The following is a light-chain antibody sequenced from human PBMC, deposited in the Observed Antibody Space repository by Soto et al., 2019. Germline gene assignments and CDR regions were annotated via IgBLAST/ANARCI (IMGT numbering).Light chain of an antibody. J-gene: IGLJ3*02. CDR3: QTWGTGFWV. V-gene: IGLV4-69*01. CDR2: LNSDGSH. Sequence: QPVLTQSPSASASLGASVKLTCTLSSGHSSYAIAWHQQQPEKGPRYLTKLNSDGSHSKGDGIPDRFSGSSSGAERYLTISSLQSEDEADYYCQTWGTGFWVFGGGTKLTVL. CDR1: SGHSSYA.